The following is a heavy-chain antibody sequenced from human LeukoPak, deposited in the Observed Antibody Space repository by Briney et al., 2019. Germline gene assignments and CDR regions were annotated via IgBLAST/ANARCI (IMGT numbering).Heavy chain of an antibody. Sequence: GGSLRLSCAASGFTFSSYGMHWVRQAPGKGLEWVAFIRYDGSNKYYADSVEGRFTISRDNSKNTLYLQMNSLRAEDTAVYYCAKPAYSSGWVYYYYYYMDVWGKGTTVTISS. V-gene: IGHV3-30*02. J-gene: IGHJ6*03. CDR2: IRYDGSNK. CDR3: AKPAYSSGWVYYYYYYMDV. D-gene: IGHD6-19*01. CDR1: GFTFSSYG.